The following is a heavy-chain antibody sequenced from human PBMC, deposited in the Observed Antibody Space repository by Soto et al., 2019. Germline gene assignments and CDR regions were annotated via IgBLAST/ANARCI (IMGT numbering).Heavy chain of an antibody. CDR3: ARHPFEP. V-gene: IGHV4-59*08. J-gene: IGHJ5*02. Sequence: QVQLQESGPGLVRPSETLSLTCNVSGGSISSYYWSWIRQPPGKGLERIGYIYYSEKTDYNPSLKSRVTIAAHTSTNQRSLKLTSVTAADTAVYYCARHPFEPWGQGTLVTVSS. D-gene: IGHD3-9*01. CDR2: IYYSEKT. CDR1: GGSISSYY.